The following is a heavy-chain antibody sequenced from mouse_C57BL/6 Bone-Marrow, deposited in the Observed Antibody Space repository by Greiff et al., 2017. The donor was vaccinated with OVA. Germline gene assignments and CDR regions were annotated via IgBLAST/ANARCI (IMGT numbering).Heavy chain of an antibody. CDR3: TTEGVYYGSSFAMDY. Sequence: VQLQQSGAELVRPGASVKLSCTASGFNIKDDYMHWVKQRPEQGLEWIGWIDPENGDTEYASKFQGKATITADTSSNTAYLQLSSLTSEDTAVYYGTTEGVYYGSSFAMDYWGQGTSVTVSS. D-gene: IGHD1-1*01. J-gene: IGHJ4*01. CDR1: GFNIKDDY. V-gene: IGHV14-4*01. CDR2: IDPENGDT.